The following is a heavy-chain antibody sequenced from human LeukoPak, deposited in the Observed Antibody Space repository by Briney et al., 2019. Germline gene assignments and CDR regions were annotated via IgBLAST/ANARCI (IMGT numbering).Heavy chain of an antibody. V-gene: IGHV1-24*01. Sequence: ASVKVSCKVSGYTLTELSMHWVRQAPGKGLEWMGGFDPEDGETIYAQKFQGRVTMIEDTSTDTAYMELSSLRSEDTAVYYCATFSSIAALGWGQGTLVTVSS. CDR2: FDPEDGET. CDR1: GYTLTELS. D-gene: IGHD6-6*01. J-gene: IGHJ4*02. CDR3: ATFSSIAALG.